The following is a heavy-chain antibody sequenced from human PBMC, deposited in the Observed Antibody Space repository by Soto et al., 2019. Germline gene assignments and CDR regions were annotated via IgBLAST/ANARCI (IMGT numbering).Heavy chain of an antibody. CDR3: AKDRWPDTVVVVAEVHY. CDR1: GFTFSSYA. D-gene: IGHD2-15*01. CDR2: ISGSGGST. J-gene: IGHJ4*02. Sequence: EVQLLESGGALVQPGGSLRLSCAASGFTFSSYAMSWVRQAPGKGLEWVSAISGSGGSTYYADSVKGRFTISRDNSKNTVYLQMNSVRAEATGVYYCAKDRWPDTVVVVAEVHYWGQGTLGT. V-gene: IGHV3-23*01.